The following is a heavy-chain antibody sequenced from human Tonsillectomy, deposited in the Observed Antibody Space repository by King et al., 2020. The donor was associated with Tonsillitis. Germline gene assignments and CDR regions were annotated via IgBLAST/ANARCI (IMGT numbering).Heavy chain of an antibody. V-gene: IGHV3-21*01. CDR3: ARDALLWFVELRAPLDY. Sequence: QLVQSGGGLVKPGGSLRLSCAASGFTFSSYSMNWVRQAPGKGLEWVSSISSSSSYIYYADSVKGRFTISRDNAKNSLYLQMNSLRAEDTAVYYCARDALLWFVELRAPLDYWGQGTLVTVSS. CDR1: GFTFSSYS. CDR2: ISSSSSYI. J-gene: IGHJ4*02. D-gene: IGHD3-10*01.